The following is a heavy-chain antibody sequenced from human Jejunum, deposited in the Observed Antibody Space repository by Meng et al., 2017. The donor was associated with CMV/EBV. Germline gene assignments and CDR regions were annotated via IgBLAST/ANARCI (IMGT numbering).Heavy chain of an antibody. V-gene: IGHV4-4*02. D-gene: IGHD7-27*01. CDR1: NSSNW. CDR2: IYHTGST. Sequence: NSSNWWSWVRQPPGKGLQWIGEIYHTGSTNDSPSLRGRVTMSVDQSKNQFSLKLYSVTAADTAVYYCARARGNQQGISYYYYGMDVWGQGTTVTVAS. J-gene: IGHJ6*02. CDR3: ARARGNQQGISYYYYGMDV.